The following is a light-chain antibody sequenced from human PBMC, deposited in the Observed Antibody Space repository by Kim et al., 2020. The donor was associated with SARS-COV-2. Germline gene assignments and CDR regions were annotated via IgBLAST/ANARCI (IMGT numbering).Light chain of an antibody. V-gene: IGKV1D-13*01. CDR1: QDITTS. CDR3: QQFDDYPALS. Sequence: GDRVTITCRASQDITTSLAWYQQKPGKPPNLLIHDASSLESGVPSRFSGSGSGTHFTLTITSLQPEDFATYYCQQFDDYPALSFGGGTKVEI. J-gene: IGKJ4*01. CDR2: DAS.